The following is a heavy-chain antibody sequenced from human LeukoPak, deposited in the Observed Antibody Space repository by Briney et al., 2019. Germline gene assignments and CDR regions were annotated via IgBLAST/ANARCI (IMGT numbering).Heavy chain of an antibody. CDR2: ISYDGSNK. CDR3: AKDYTMVTPRGFQH. J-gene: IGHJ1*01. D-gene: IGHD4-17*01. Sequence: PGRSLRLSCAASGFTFSSYAMHWVRQAPGKGLEWVAVISYDGSNKYYADSVKGRFTISRDNSKNTLYLQMNSLRAEDTALYYCAKDYTMVTPRGFQHWGQGTLVTVSS. CDR1: GFTFSSYA. V-gene: IGHV3-30*04.